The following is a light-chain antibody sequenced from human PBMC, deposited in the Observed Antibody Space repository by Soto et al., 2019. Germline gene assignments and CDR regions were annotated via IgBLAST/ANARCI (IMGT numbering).Light chain of an antibody. CDR1: SSDVGGYNY. V-gene: IGLV2-14*01. Sequence: QSALTQPASVSGSPGQSITISCTGTSSDVGGYNYVSWYQQHPGKAPKLMIYEVSNRPSGVSNRFSVSKSGNTASLTISVLQAEDEADYYCSSYTSSSTYVFGPGTKLTVL. CDR2: EVS. J-gene: IGLJ1*01. CDR3: SSYTSSSTYV.